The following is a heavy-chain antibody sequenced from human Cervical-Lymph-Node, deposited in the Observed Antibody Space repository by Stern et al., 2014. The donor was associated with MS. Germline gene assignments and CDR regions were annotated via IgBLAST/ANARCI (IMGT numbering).Heavy chain of an antibody. CDR1: GGTFSSYA. J-gene: IGHJ6*02. D-gene: IGHD1-26*01. V-gene: IGHV1-69*01. Sequence: VQLVESGAEVKKPGSSVKVSCKASGGTFSSYAISWVRQAPGTGLEWMGGILPIFGTANYAQKFQGRVTIAADESTSTAYMELSSLRSEDTAVYYCARGELKEGLVRGMDVWGQGTTVTVSS. CDR2: ILPIFGTA. CDR3: ARGELKEGLVRGMDV.